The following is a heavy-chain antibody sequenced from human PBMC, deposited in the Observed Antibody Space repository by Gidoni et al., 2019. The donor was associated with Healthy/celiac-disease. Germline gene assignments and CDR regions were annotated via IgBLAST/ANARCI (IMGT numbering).Heavy chain of an antibody. J-gene: IGHJ4*02. V-gene: IGHV3-30*18. CDR3: ANGVWLVPGGYYFDY. CDR1: GCSFTSYG. D-gene: IGHD6-19*01. Sequence: QVQLVESGRCIVQPGRSLRICRAASGCSFTSYGMHCVRQAPCTGLEGVAVISYDGSNKYYPDSVKSRFTISRDNSKNTLYLQMNSLSAEDTAVYYCANGVWLVPGGYYFDYWGQGTLVTVSS. CDR2: ISYDGSNK.